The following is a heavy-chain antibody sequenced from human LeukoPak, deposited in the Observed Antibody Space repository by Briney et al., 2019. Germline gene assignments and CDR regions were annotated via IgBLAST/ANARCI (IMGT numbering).Heavy chain of an antibody. CDR2: IIPIFGTA. CDR1: GGTFSSYA. J-gene: IGHJ6*02. CDR3: ARGWRRDQWLLFNYYYGMDV. V-gene: IGHV1-69*01. D-gene: IGHD6-19*01. Sequence: SVKVSCKASGGTFSSYAISWVRQAPGQGLEWMGGIIPIFGTANYAQKFQGRVTITADESTSTAYMELSSLRSEDTAVYYCARGWRRDQWLLFNYYYGMDVWGQGTTVTVSS.